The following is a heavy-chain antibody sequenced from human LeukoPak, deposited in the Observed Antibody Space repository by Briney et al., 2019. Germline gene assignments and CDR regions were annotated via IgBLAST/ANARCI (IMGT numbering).Heavy chain of an antibody. CDR3: AKRGVVIRVILGGFHKEAYYFDS. D-gene: IGHD3-10*01. V-gene: IGHV3-23*01. Sequence: GGSLRLSCAVSGITLSNYGMSWVRQAPGQGLEWVAGISDRGGRTNYADSVKGRFTISRENSKNTLYLQMNSLRAEDTAVYFCAKRGVVIRVILGGFHKEAYYFDSWGQGALVTVSS. J-gene: IGHJ4*02. CDR2: ISDRGGRT. CDR1: GITLSNYG.